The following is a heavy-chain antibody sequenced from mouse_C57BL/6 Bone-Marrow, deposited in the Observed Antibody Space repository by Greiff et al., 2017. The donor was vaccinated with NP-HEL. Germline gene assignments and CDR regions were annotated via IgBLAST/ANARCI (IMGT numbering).Heavy chain of an antibody. Sequence: VQLQQPGAELVRPGTSVKLSCKASGYTFTSYWMHWVKQRPGQGLEWIGVIDPSDSYTNYNQKFKGKATLTVDTSSSTAYMQLSSLTSEDSAVYYCAREGTTDWGQGTLVTVSA. CDR3: AREGTTD. V-gene: IGHV1-59*01. J-gene: IGHJ3*01. CDR2: IDPSDSYT. D-gene: IGHD1-1*01. CDR1: GYTFTSYW.